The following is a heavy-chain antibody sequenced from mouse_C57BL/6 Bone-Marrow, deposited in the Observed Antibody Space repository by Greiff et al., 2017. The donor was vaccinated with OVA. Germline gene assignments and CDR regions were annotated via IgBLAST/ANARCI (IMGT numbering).Heavy chain of an antibody. J-gene: IGHJ2*01. CDR1: GYTFTSYG. CDR2: IYPRSGNT. CDR3: ANQLPSLFDY. D-gene: IGHD1-1*01. V-gene: IGHV1-81*01. Sequence: LVESGAELARPGASVKLSCKASGYTFTSYGISWVKQRTGQGLEWIGEIYPRSGNTYYNEKFKGKATLTADKSSSTAYMELRSLTSEDSAVYFCANQLPSLFDYWGQGTTLTVSS.